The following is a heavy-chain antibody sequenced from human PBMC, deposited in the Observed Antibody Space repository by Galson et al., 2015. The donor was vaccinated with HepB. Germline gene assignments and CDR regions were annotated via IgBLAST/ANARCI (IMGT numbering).Heavy chain of an antibody. CDR3: ARAYHHWNSYYYYYMDV. CDR1: GGSINIGGYY. CDR2: IYYSGTT. D-gene: IGHD1-7*01. J-gene: IGHJ6*03. Sequence: TLSLTCTVSGGSINIGGYYWSWIRQHPGKGLEWLGNIYYSGTTYYNSSLKSRVTISVDTSKNQFSLRLNSVTAADTAVYYCARAYHHWNSYYYYYMDVWGKGTSVTVSS. V-gene: IGHV4-31*03.